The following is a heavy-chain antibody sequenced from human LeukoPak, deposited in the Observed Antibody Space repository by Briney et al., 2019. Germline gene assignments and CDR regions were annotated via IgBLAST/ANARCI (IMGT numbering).Heavy chain of an antibody. D-gene: IGHD2-2*01. J-gene: IGHJ3*02. CDR3: AREYIVVLPTVITAFDI. CDR2: INPNSGGT. V-gene: IGHV1-2*02. CDR1: GYTFAGYY. Sequence: GASVKVSCKASGYTFAGYYMHLVRQAPGQGLEWMGWINPNSGGTNYAQKFQGRVTMTRDMSISTAYMELSRLRSDETAVYYCAREYIVVLPTVITAFDIWGQGTMVTVSS.